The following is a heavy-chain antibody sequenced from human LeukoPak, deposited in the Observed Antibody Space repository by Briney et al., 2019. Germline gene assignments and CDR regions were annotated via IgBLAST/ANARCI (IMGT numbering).Heavy chain of an antibody. CDR3: ARGPPRWIQLWLRFDY. CDR1: GGSISSSSYY. D-gene: IGHD5-18*01. J-gene: IGHJ4*02. V-gene: IGHV4-39*01. CDR2: IYYSGST. Sequence: SETLSLTCTVSGGSISSSSYYWGWLRQPPGTGLEWIGSIYYSGSTYYNPSLKSRVTISVDTSKNQFSLKLSSVTAADTAVYYCARGPPRWIQLWLRFDYWGQGTLVTVSS.